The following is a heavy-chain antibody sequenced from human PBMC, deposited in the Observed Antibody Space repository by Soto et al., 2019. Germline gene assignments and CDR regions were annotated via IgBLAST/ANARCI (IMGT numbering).Heavy chain of an antibody. CDR2: ISSSGSTI. J-gene: IGHJ3*02. Sequence: GGSLRLSCAASGFTFSDYYMSWIRQAPGKGLEWVSYISSSGSTIYYADSVKGRFTISRDNAKNSLYLQMNSLRAEDTAVYYCATHSMPIVATTTAFVDIWGQGTMVTVSS. D-gene: IGHD5-12*01. CDR3: ATHSMPIVATTTAFVDI. V-gene: IGHV3-11*01. CDR1: GFTFSDYY.